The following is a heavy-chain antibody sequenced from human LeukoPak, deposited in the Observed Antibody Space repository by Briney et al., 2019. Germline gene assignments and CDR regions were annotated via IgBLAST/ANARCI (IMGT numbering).Heavy chain of an antibody. Sequence: PGGSLRLSCAASGFTFSSYSMNWVRQAPGKGLEWVSSISSSSSYIYYADSVKGRFTISRDNAKNSLYLQMNSLRAEDTAVYYCARDAGCCSGGSCFFDYWGQGTLVTVSS. CDR2: ISSSSSYI. J-gene: IGHJ4*02. CDR3: ARDAGCCSGGSCFFDY. D-gene: IGHD2-15*01. V-gene: IGHV3-21*01. CDR1: GFTFSSYS.